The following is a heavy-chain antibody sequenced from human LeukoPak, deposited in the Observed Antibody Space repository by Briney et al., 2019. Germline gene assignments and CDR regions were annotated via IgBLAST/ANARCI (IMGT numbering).Heavy chain of an antibody. CDR3: ARFEGRCGGDCYPPSFFY. V-gene: IGHV3-23*01. CDR2: ISGSGGST. D-gene: IGHD2-21*02. CDR1: GFTFSSYA. Sequence: GGSLRLSCAASGFTFSSYAMSWVRQAPGKGLEWVSAISGSGGSTYCADSVKGRFTISRDNSKNTLYLQMNSLRAEDTAVYYCARFEGRCGGDCYPPSFFYWGQGTLVTVSS. J-gene: IGHJ4*02.